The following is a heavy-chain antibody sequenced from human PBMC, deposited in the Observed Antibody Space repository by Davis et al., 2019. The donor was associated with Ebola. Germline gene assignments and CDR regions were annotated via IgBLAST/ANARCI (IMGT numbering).Heavy chain of an antibody. CDR1: GYTFINYG. V-gene: IGHV1-69*13. CDR3: ARLSSTWSSLYGMDV. D-gene: IGHD6-13*01. J-gene: IGHJ6*04. Sequence: AASVKVSCKTSGYTFINYGITWVRQAPGQGLEWMGGIIPIFGTANYAQKFQGRLTITADESATTAYMDLSSLRSEDTAVYFCARLSSTWSSLYGMDVWGKGTTVTVSS. CDR2: IIPIFGTA.